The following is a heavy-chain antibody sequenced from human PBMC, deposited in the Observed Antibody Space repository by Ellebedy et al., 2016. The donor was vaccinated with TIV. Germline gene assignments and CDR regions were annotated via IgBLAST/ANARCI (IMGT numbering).Heavy chain of an antibody. J-gene: IGHJ2*01. CDR3: ARGRGTMFGVVTHYWYFDL. V-gene: IGHV3-48*02. CDR1: GFTFSSHS. CDR2: IDTSSSTI. D-gene: IGHD3-3*01. Sequence: GGSLRLSCAASGFTFSSHSMNWVRQAPGKGLEWVSYIDTSSSTIYYADSVKGRFTISRDNAKNSLYLQMNSLRDEDTAVYYCARGRGTMFGVVTHYWYFDLWGRGTLVTVSS.